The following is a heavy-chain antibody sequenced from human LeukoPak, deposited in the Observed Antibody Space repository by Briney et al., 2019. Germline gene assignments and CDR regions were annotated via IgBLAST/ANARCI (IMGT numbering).Heavy chain of an antibody. CDR1: GYTFTGYY. D-gene: IGHD3-10*01. V-gene: IGHV1-8*03. J-gene: IGHJ3*02. Sequence: ASVKVSCKASGYTFTGYYMHWVRQAPGQGLEWMGWINPNSGNTGYAQKFQGRVTITRNTSISTAYMELSSLRSEDTAVYYCARIHYYPIWGQGTMVTVSS. CDR2: INPNSGNT. CDR3: ARIHYYPI.